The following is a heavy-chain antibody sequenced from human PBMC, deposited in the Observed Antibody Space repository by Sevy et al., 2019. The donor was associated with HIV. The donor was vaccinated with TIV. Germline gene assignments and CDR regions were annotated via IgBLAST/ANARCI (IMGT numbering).Heavy chain of an antibody. CDR1: GFTFSGSA. J-gene: IGHJ4*02. D-gene: IGHD2-15*01. CDR3: TRPLTYCSGGSCYSRPFDY. V-gene: IGHV3-73*01. CDR2: IRSKANSYGT. Sequence: GGSLRLSCAASGFTFSGSAMHWVRQASGKGLEWVGRIRSKANSYGTAYAASVKGRFTISRDDSKNTAYLQMNSLKTEDTAMYYCTRPLTYCSGGSCYSRPFDYWGQGTLVTVSS.